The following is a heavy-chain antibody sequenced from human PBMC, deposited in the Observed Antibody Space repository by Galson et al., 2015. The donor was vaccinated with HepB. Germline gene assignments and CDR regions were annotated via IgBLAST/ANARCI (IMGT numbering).Heavy chain of an antibody. Sequence: SVKVSCKASGYTFPSYYMPWVRQAPGQGLEWMGIINPSVGSTSYAQKFQGRVTMTRDTSTSTVYMELSSLRSEDTAVYYCARDMRPDDSSGYYGYWGQGTLVTVSS. CDR2: INPSVGST. CDR1: GYTFPSYY. CDR3: ARDMRPDDSSGYYGY. J-gene: IGHJ4*02. V-gene: IGHV1-46*01. D-gene: IGHD3-22*01.